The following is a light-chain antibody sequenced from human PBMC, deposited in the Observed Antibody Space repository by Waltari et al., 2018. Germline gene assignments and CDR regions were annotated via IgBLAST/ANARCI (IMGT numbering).Light chain of an antibody. CDR3: HQYYLTPWT. CDR1: ASVLYPTTTKYY. V-gene: IGKV4-1*01. CDR2: WAS. Sequence: DIVITQSPRSLTASLVERVTTRSKSVASVLYPTTTKYYLSWSQQKPGQPHSLLIYWASTRELGVPDRFSGAGSGTDFTLTISNLQPEDAALYFCHQYYLTPWTFGQGTKLEIK. J-gene: IGKJ1*01.